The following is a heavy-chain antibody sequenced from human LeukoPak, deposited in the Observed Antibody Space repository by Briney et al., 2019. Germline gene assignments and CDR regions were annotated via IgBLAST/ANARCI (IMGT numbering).Heavy chain of an antibody. Sequence: SETLSLTCTVSGDSISSHYWSCIRQPPGKGLEWIGSMYHSGSTYYNPSLKSRVTISIDTSKNQFSLRLSSVTAADTAVYYCVRRKADSSGYYYVDFWGQGTLVTVSS. D-gene: IGHD3-22*01. J-gene: IGHJ4*02. CDR3: VRRKADSSGYYYVDF. CDR2: MYHSGST. CDR1: GDSISSHY. V-gene: IGHV4-38-2*02.